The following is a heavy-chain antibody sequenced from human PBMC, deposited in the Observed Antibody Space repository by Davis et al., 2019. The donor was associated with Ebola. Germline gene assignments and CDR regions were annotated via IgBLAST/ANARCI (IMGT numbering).Heavy chain of an antibody. CDR3: ARSREYNWFDP. Sequence: AASVKVSCKASGYTFTSYDINWVRQATGQGLEWMGWISAYNGNTNYAQKLQGRVTMTTDTSTSTAYMELRSLRSDDTAVYYCARSREYNWFDPWGQGILVTVSS. CDR1: GYTFTSYD. V-gene: IGHV1-18*01. CDR2: ISAYNGNT. J-gene: IGHJ5*02.